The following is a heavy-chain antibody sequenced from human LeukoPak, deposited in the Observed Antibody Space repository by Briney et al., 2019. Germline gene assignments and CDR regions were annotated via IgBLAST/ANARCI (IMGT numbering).Heavy chain of an antibody. D-gene: IGHD1-26*01. CDR2: IYYSGST. CDR1: GYSISSGYY. J-gene: IGHJ4*02. CDR3: ARHLGATGFDY. V-gene: IGHV4-38-2*01. Sequence: PSETLSLTCAVSGYSISSGYYWGWIRQPPGKGLEWIGSIYYSGSTYYNPSLKSRVTISVDTSKNQFSLKLSSVTAADTAVYYCARHLGATGFDYWGQGTLVTVSS.